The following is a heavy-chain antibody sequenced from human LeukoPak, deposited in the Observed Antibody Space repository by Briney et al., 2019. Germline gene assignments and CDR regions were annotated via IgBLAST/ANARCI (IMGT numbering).Heavy chain of an antibody. CDR3: ARSLIAVGGDFDY. J-gene: IGHJ4*02. V-gene: IGHV1-2*06. CDR2: INPNSGGT. D-gene: IGHD6-19*01. Sequence: GASVKVSCKASGYTFTSYYMHWVRQAPGQGLEWMGRINPNSGGTNYAQKFQGRVTMTRDTSISTAYMELSRLRSDDTAVYYCARSLIAVGGDFDYWGQGTLVTVSS. CDR1: GYTFTSYY.